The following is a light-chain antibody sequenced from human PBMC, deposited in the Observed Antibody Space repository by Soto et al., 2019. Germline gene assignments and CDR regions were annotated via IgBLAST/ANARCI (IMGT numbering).Light chain of an antibody. Sequence: IVLTQSPGTLSLSPGERATLSCRASQSLGTDYLAWYQQQPGQAPRLLIYDASRRATGIPVRFSGSGSGADFTLTISTLEPEDFAVYYCQQYAYSPPHSFGQGTKLEIK. V-gene: IGKV3-20*01. CDR2: DAS. CDR1: QSLGTDY. J-gene: IGKJ2*03. CDR3: QQYAYSPPHS.